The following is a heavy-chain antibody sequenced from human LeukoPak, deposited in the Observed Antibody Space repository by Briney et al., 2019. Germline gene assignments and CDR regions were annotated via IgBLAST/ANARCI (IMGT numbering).Heavy chain of an antibody. D-gene: IGHD3-3*01. CDR3: ARGGPFGRSGYLNWFDP. CDR1: GYTFTSYY. CDR2: INPSGGST. J-gene: IGHJ5*02. Sequence: GASVKVSCKASGYTFTSYYMHWVRQAPGQGLEWMGIINPSGGSTSYAQKSQGRVTMTRDTSTSTVYMELSSLRSEDTAVYYCARGGPFGRSGYLNWFDPWGQGTLVTVSS. V-gene: IGHV1-46*01.